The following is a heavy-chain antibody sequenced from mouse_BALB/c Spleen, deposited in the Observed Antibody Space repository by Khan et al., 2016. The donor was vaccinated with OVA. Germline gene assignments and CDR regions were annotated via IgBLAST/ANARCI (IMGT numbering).Heavy chain of an antibody. CDR3: ARRGYDYGRGALFAY. D-gene: IGHD2-4*01. V-gene: IGHV2-2*02. CDR1: GFSLANYS. Sequence: QVQLKQSGPGLVQPSQSLSITCTVSGFSLANYSVHWVRQSPGKGLEWLGVIWSAGSTDHNAAFISRLTISKDNSRSQVFFKVNSLQPNDTAIYYCARRGYDYGRGALFAYWRQGTLVTVSP. J-gene: IGHJ3*01. CDR2: IWSAGST.